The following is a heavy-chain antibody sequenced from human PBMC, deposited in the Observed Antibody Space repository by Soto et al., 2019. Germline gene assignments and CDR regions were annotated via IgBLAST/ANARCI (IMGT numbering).Heavy chain of an antibody. CDR1: GFTFSSYG. D-gene: IGHD3-3*01. CDR2: ISYDGSNK. Sequence: GGSLRLSCAASGFTFSSYGMHWVRQAPGKGLEWVAVISYDGSNKYYADSVKGRFTISRDNSKNTLYLQMNSLRAEDTAVYYCAKVDYDFWSGYWYYFDYWGQGTLVTVSS. V-gene: IGHV3-30*18. J-gene: IGHJ4*02. CDR3: AKVDYDFWSGYWYYFDY.